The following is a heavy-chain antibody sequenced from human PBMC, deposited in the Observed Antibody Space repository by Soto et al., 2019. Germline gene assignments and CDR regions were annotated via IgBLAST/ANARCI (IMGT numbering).Heavy chain of an antibody. D-gene: IGHD5-12*01. J-gene: IGHJ4*02. Sequence: QVQLVQSGAEVKKPGSSVKVSCTASGGTFSSHAFTWVRQAPGQGLEWMGGTIPVFGTPNYAQRFQGRVTITADQSTSTAYMELRSLRSEDTAIYYCASFRDGYNSYFGYWGQGTLVTVSS. V-gene: IGHV1-69*01. CDR1: GGTFSSHA. CDR3: ASFRDGYNSYFGY. CDR2: TIPVFGTP.